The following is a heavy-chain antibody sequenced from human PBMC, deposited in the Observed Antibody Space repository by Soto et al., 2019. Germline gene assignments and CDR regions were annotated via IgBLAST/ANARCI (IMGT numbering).Heavy chain of an antibody. CDR2: IYHTGTA. CDR3: ARRYILYYFDL. V-gene: IGHV4-39*01. D-gene: IGHD1-1*01. J-gene: IGHJ4*02. Sequence: QLQLQESGPGLVKPSETLSLTCTVSGGSITSYDHYWAWIRQPPGGGLEWVGSIYHTGTAYYSPSLRGRVTLSVDTSKNQFFLKLTSVTAADTAVYYCARRYILYYFDLWGQGTLVAVSS. CDR1: GGSITSYDHY.